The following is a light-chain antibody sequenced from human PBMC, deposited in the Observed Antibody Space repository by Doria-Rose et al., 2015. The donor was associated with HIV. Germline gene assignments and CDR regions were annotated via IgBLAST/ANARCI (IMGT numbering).Light chain of an antibody. Sequence: TQSPGTLSLSPGERATLSCRASQRVKSSYLAWYQQKPGQAPRLLIYDASTRATGISDRLSGSGSGADFTLTISRLEPEDVAVYYCQQYGTSRGTFGQGTRLEIK. V-gene: IGKV3-20*01. CDR3: QQYGTSRGT. CDR2: DAS. J-gene: IGKJ5*01. CDR1: QRVKSSY.